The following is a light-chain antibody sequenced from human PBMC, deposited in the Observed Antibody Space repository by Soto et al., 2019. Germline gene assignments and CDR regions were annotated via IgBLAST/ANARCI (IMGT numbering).Light chain of an antibody. CDR3: QQYGSLIT. V-gene: IGKV3-20*01. J-gene: IGKJ5*01. Sequence: EIVLTQSPGTLSLSPGERATLSCRASQSVSNNYLAWYQQKPGQAPRLLIYGASSRATGIPDRFSGSGSGTDFTLTISRLEPEDFAVYYCQQYGSLITFGQGTRLENK. CDR1: QSVSNNY. CDR2: GAS.